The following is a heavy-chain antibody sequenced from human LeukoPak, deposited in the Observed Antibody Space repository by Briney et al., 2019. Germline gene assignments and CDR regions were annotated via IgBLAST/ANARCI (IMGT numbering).Heavy chain of an antibody. CDR1: GFTFSTYA. CDR3: AKDIHGDYGGVDY. D-gene: IGHD4-17*01. V-gene: IGHV3-23*01. CDR2: ISRSGTST. J-gene: IGHJ4*02. Sequence: AGGSLRLSCAASGFTFSTYAMSWVRQAPGKGLEWVSTISRSGTSTDHADSVKGRFTISRDNSENTLYLQMNSLRAEDTALYYCAKDIHGDYGGVDYWGQGTLVTVSS.